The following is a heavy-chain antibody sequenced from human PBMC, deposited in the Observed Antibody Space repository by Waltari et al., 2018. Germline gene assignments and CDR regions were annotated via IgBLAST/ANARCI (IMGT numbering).Heavy chain of an antibody. J-gene: IGHJ6*02. CDR1: VGSFSGYY. Sequence: QVQLQQWGAGLLKPSETLSLTCAVYVGSFSGYYWSVIRTPPGKGREWIGEINHRGRTNYNPSLKSRVTISVDTSKNQFSLKLSSVTAADTAVYYCARSKGPLLRYFDWLPHGGGMDVWGQGTTVTVSS. D-gene: IGHD3-9*01. V-gene: IGHV4-34*01. CDR3: ARSKGPLLRYFDWLPHGGGMDV. CDR2: INHRGRT.